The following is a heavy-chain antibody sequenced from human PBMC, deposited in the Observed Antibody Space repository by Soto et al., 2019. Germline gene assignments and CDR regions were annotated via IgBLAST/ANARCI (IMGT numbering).Heavy chain of an antibody. Sequence: SVKVSCKASGGTFSSYAISWVRQAPGQGLEWMGGIIPIFGTANYAQKFQGRVTITADESTSTAYMELSSLRSEDTAVYYCARDNIAAAGSHYYYYGMDVWGQGTTVTVSS. CDR2: IIPIFGTA. V-gene: IGHV1-69*13. J-gene: IGHJ6*02. CDR1: GGTFSSYA. CDR3: ARDNIAAAGSHYYYYGMDV. D-gene: IGHD6-13*01.